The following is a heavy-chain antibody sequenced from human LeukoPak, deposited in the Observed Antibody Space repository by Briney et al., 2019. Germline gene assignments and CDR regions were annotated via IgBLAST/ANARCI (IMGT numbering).Heavy chain of an antibody. Sequence: GRSLRLSCAASGFSFASYEMNWVRQAPGKGLEWVSHISSDGRVETYLDSVRGRFTMSRDNAKDLLFLQMSGLRADDTAVYYCARDTLNGPFVISLDYWGQGALVTVSS. D-gene: IGHD3-9*01. V-gene: IGHV3-48*03. CDR2: ISSDGRVE. CDR3: ARDTLNGPFVISLDY. J-gene: IGHJ4*02. CDR1: GFSFASYE.